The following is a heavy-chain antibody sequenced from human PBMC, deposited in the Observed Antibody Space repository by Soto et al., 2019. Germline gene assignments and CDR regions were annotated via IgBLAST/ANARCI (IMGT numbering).Heavy chain of an antibody. V-gene: IGHV4-59*08. CDR1: GGSISSYY. D-gene: IGHD4-17*01. CDR3: ARHENGDYGWYFDL. J-gene: IGHJ2*01. CDR2: IYYSGST. Sequence: PSETLSLTCTVSGGSISSYYWSWIRQPPGKGLEWIGYIYYSGSTNYNPSLKSRVTISVDTSKNQFSLKLSSVTAADMAVYYCARHENGDYGWYFDLWGRGTRVTVSS.